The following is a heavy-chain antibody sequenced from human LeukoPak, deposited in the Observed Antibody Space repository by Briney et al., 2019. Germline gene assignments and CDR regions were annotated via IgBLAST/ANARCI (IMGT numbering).Heavy chain of an antibody. V-gene: IGHV4-59*01. Sequence: SETLSLTCTVSGGSISTYYWSWIRQLPGKELEWIGYIYYSGNTNYNPSLKSRVTISVDTSKNQFSLKVNSVTAADTAVYYCARVGQAAFDIWGQGTMVTVSS. CDR1: GGSISTYY. J-gene: IGHJ3*02. CDR2: IYYSGNT. D-gene: IGHD3-16*01. CDR3: ARVGQAAFDI.